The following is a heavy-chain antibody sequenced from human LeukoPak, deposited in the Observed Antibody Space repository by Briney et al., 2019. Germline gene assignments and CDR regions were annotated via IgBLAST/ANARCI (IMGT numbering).Heavy chain of an antibody. Sequence: GGSLRLSCAASAFTFSSYGMHRVPQAPGKGLERVAVLWYGGSNKDYADSVKGRITMSRDNSKNAMYLQMNNLGAKDTGVYYCARLDGDYAARLGGNDVWGQGTTVTVSS. CDR2: LWYGGSNK. CDR1: AFTFSSYG. V-gene: IGHV3-33*01. J-gene: IGHJ6*01. D-gene: IGHD4-17*01. CDR3: ARLDGDYAARLGGNDV.